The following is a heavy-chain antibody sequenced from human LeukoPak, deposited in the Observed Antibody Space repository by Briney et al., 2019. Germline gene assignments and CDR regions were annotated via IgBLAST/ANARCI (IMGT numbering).Heavy chain of an antibody. CDR3: ARRKTMVRGVIYGGSFDY. CDR2: INHSGST. J-gene: IGHJ4*02. D-gene: IGHD3-10*01. V-gene: IGHV4-34*01. CDR1: GGSFSGYY. Sequence: SETLSLTCAVYGGSFSGYYCSWIRQPPGKGLEWIGEINHSGSTNYNPSLKSRVTISVDTSKNQFSLKLSSVTAADTAVYYCARRKTMVRGVIYGGSFDYWGRRTLVTVSS.